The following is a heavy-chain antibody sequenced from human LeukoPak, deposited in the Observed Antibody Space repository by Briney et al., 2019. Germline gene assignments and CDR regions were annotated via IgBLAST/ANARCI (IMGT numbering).Heavy chain of an antibody. CDR1: GFTFSNAW. CDR3: TTYITMVRGVIMTGDWFDP. Sequence: GGSLRLSYAASGFTFSNAWMSWVRQAPGKGLEWVGRIKSKTDGGTTDYAAPVKGRFTISRDDSKNTLYLQMNSLKTEDTAVYYCTTYITMVRGVIMTGDWFDPWGQGTLVTVSS. J-gene: IGHJ5*02. D-gene: IGHD3-10*01. CDR2: IKSKTDGGTT. V-gene: IGHV3-15*01.